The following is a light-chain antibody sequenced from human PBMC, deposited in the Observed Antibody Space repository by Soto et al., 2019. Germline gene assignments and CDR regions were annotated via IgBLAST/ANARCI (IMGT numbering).Light chain of an antibody. CDR3: QQYHSHST. CDR1: QGISSY. J-gene: IGKJ1*01. V-gene: IGKV1-5*03. Sequence: DIQWTESASFMSASVGDRVTITCRASQGISSYLAWYQQKPGKAPNLLIYTASSLESGVPSRFSGSGSATEFTLTISSLQPDDFATYYCQQYHSHSTFGQGTKVDIK. CDR2: TAS.